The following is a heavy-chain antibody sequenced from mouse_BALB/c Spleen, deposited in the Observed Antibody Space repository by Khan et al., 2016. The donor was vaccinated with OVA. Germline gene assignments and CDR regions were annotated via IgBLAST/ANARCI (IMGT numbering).Heavy chain of an antibody. D-gene: IGHD2-14*01. CDR1: GYTFTTAG. CDR3: ARGGAAFYRNDGGAMDY. Sequence: QLLETGPELKKPGETVRISCKASGYTFTTAGMQWVQKMPGKGLKWIGWINTHSGVPKYAEDFKGRFAFSLETSASTVYLQITNLKNEDTATXFCARGGAAFYRNDGGAMDYWGQGTSVTVSS. J-gene: IGHJ4*01. CDR2: INTHSGVP. V-gene: IGHV9-4*02.